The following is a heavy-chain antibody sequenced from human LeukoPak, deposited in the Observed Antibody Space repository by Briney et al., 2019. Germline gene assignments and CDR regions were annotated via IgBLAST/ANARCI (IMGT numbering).Heavy chain of an antibody. CDR1: GGSISSGTYY. V-gene: IGHV4-61*02. CDR3: ARDRLRWPKIDY. Sequence: SETLSLTCTVSGGSISSGTYYWSWIRQPAGKGLEWIGRINTSGSTNYNPSLKNRVTISVETSKNQFSLNLTSVTAADTAVYYCARDRLRWPKIDYWGQGTLVTVSS. J-gene: IGHJ4*02. CDR2: INTSGST. D-gene: IGHD4-23*01.